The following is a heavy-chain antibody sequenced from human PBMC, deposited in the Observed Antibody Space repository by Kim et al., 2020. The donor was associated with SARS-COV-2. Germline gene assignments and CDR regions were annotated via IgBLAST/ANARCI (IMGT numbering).Heavy chain of an antibody. D-gene: IGHD3-16*01. CDR2: IIPIFGTA. CDR3: AGSPRIMITFGGVNLDY. J-gene: IGHJ4*02. CDR1: GGTFSSYA. V-gene: IGHV1-69*13. Sequence: SVKVSCKASGGTFSSYAISWVRQAPGQGLEWMGGIIPIFGTANYAQKFQGRVTITADESPSTAYMELSSLRSEDTAVYYCAGSPRIMITFGGVNLDYWGQGTLVTVSS.